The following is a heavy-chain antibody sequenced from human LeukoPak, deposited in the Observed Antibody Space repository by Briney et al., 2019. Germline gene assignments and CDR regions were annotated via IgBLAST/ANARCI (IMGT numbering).Heavy chain of an antibody. CDR1: EFTFSSYA. CDR3: ARDSSGYYDY. CDR2: ISGSGSGGST. D-gene: IGHD3-22*01. J-gene: IGHJ4*02. Sequence: GALRLSCVASEFTFSSYAMSWVRQAPGKGLEWVSAISGSGSGGSTYYADSVKGRFTISRDNAKNSLYLQMNSLRAEDTALYYCARDSSGYYDYWGQGTLVTVSS. V-gene: IGHV3-23*01.